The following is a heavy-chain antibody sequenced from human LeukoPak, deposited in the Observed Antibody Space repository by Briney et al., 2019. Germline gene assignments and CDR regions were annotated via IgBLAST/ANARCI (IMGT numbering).Heavy chain of an antibody. D-gene: IGHD1-26*01. V-gene: IGHV3-21*01. CDR2: ISSSSSYI. J-gene: IGHJ6*03. CDR3: ARGGAGVGGLGYYYYYYIDV. CDR1: GFTFSSYS. Sequence: GGSLRLSCAASGFTFSSYSMNWVRQAPGKGLEWVSSISSSSSYIYYADSVKGRFTISRDNAKNSLYLQMNSLRAEDTAVYYCARGGAGVGGLGYYYYYYIDVWGKGTTVTVSS.